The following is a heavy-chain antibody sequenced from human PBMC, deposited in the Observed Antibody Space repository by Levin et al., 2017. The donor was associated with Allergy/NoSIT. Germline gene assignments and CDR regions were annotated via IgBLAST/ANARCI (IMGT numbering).Heavy chain of an antibody. Sequence: RSQTLSLTCTVSGGSISSYYWSWIRQPPGKGLEWIGYIYYSGSTNYNPSLKSRVTISVDTSKNQFSLKLSSVTAADTAVYYCARQGGPSGSSLGVFDYWGQGTLVTVSS. V-gene: IGHV4-59*01. CDR1: GGSISSYY. CDR3: ARQGGPSGSSLGVFDY. D-gene: IGHD6-6*01. J-gene: IGHJ4*02. CDR2: IYYSGST.